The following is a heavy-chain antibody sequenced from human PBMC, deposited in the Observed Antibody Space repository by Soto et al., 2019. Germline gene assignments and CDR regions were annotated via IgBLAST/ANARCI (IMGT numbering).Heavy chain of an antibody. J-gene: IGHJ3*01. CDR2: MNPNSGNT. V-gene: IGHV1-8*01. CDR3: ATLSFTTEHMRAFDF. D-gene: IGHD1-1*01. CDR1: GYTFTSYD. Sequence: ASVKVSCKASGYTFTSYDIKWVRQATGQGLEWMGWMNPNSGNTGYAQKFQGRVTMTRNTSISTAYMELSSLRSEDTAVYYCATLSFTTEHMRAFDFWGQGTLVTVSS.